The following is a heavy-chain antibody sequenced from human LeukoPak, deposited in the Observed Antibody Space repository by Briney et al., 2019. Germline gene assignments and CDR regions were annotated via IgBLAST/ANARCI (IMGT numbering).Heavy chain of an antibody. CDR1: GYTFTGYY. CDR2: INPNSGGT. CDR3: ARYTGYSSSWYGRADAFDI. V-gene: IGHV1-2*02. J-gene: IGHJ3*02. D-gene: IGHD6-13*01. Sequence: ASVKVSCKASGYTFTGYYMHWVRQAPGQGLEWMGWINPNSGGTNYAQKFQGRVTMTRDTSISTAYMELSRLRSDDTAVYYCARYTGYSSSWYGRADAFDIWGQGTMVTVSS.